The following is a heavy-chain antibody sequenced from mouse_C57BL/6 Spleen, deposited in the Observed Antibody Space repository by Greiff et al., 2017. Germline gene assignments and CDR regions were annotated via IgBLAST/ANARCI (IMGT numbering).Heavy chain of an antibody. D-gene: IGHD2-5*01. CDR1: GYSFTGYY. V-gene: IGHV1-42*01. Sequence: VQLQQSGPELVKPGASVKISCKASGYSFTGYYMNWVKQSPEKSLEWIGEINPSTGGTTYNQKFKAKATLTVDKSSSTAYMQLKSLTSEDSAVYKCARTPYYSNYEGWFADGGKGTLVTVSA. CDR3: ARTPYYSNYEGWFAD. CDR2: INPSTGGT. J-gene: IGHJ3*01.